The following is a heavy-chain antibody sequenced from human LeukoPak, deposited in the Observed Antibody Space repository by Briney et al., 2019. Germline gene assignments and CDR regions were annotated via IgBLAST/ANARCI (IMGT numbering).Heavy chain of an antibody. CDR2: ISSSSSYI. V-gene: IGHV3-21*01. CDR3: ARDGSYYYGSGSPTICDY. J-gene: IGHJ4*02. D-gene: IGHD3-10*01. CDR1: GFTFSSYG. Sequence: PGGSLRLSCAASGFTFSSYGMSWVRQAPGKGLEWVSSISSSSSYIYYADSVKGRFTISRDNAKNSLYLQMNSLRAEDTAVYYCARDGSYYYGSGSPTICDYWGPGTMVTVSS.